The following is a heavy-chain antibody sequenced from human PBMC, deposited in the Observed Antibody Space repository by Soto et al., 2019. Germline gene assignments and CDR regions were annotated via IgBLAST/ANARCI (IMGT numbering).Heavy chain of an antibody. Sequence: SLRLSCAASGFTFSSSAISWVRQAPGKGLEWVSAASANGQGIYYADSVRGRFTISRDNSKNTVFLHMDSLSAEDTAVYYCAKDRHYPRDYFHYWGQGTLVTVSS. V-gene: IGHV3-23*01. CDR2: ASANGQGI. D-gene: IGHD3-10*01. J-gene: IGHJ4*02. CDR3: AKDRHYPRDYFHY. CDR1: GFTFSSSA.